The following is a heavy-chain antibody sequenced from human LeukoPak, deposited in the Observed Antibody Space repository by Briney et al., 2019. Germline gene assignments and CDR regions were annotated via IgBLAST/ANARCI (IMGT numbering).Heavy chain of an antibody. Sequence: TGGSLRLSCAASGFTFSSYSMNWVRQAPGKGLEWVSSISSSSSYIYYADSVKGRFTISRDNAKNSPYLQMNSLRAEDTAVYYCATYCGGDCYQTDYWGQGTLVTVSS. D-gene: IGHD2-21*02. CDR1: GFTFSSYS. CDR2: ISSSSSYI. V-gene: IGHV3-21*01. J-gene: IGHJ4*02. CDR3: ATYCGGDCYQTDY.